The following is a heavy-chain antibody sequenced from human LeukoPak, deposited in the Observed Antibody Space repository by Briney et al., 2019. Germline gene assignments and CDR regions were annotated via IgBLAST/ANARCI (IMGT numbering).Heavy chain of an antibody. V-gene: IGHV4-34*01. CDR3: ARLPYGSGYWLHREGRDV. J-gene: IGHJ6*04. Sequence: SETLSLTCAVYGGSFSGYYWSWIRQPPGKGLEWIGEINHSGSTNYNPSLKSRVTMSVDMSKNQFSLKLSSVTAADTAVYYCARLPYGSGYWLHREGRDVWGKGTTVTISS. D-gene: IGHD3-10*01. CDR2: INHSGST. CDR1: GGSFSGYY.